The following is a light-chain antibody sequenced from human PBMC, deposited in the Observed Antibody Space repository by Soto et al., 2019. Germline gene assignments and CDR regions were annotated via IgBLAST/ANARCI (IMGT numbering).Light chain of an antibody. CDR1: SSNIGSKT. CDR3: AAWDDSLDGSVV. V-gene: IGLV1-44*01. J-gene: IGLJ3*02. Sequence: QSVLTQPPSASGTPGQRVTISCSGSSSNIGSKTVNWYQQLPGTAPKLLIYSNDQRHSGVPERFSGSKSGTSASLAISGLQSEDEDDYYCAAWDDSLDGSVVFGGGTKVTVL. CDR2: SND.